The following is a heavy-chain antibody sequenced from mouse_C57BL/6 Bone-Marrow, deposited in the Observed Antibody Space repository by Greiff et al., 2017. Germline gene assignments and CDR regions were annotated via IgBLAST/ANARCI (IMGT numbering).Heavy chain of an antibody. Sequence: QVQLQQSGPGLVQPSPSLSITCTVSGFSLTSYGVHWVRQSPGQGLEWLGVIWSGGSTDYNAAFISRLSISKDNSKSQVFFKMSSLQADDTAVYYCARCDGYDWFAYWGQGTLVTVSA. V-gene: IGHV2-2*01. J-gene: IGHJ3*01. CDR1: GFSLTSYG. CDR2: IWSGGST. CDR3: ARCDGYDWFAY. D-gene: IGHD2-2*01.